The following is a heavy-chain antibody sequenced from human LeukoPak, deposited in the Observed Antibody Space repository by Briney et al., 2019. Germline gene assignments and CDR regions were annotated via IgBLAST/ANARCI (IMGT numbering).Heavy chain of an antibody. CDR2: IYHSGKT. Sequence: PSETLSLTCTVSGGTISSSSYYWGWTRQPPGKGLEWIGSIYHSGKTYYNTSLRSRVTISVDTSKNQFSLKLSSVTAADTAVYYCASTRMRWLQFPRFDYWGQGTLVTVSS. CDR3: ASTRMRWLQFPRFDY. V-gene: IGHV4-39*07. J-gene: IGHJ4*02. D-gene: IGHD5-24*01. CDR1: GGTISSSSYY.